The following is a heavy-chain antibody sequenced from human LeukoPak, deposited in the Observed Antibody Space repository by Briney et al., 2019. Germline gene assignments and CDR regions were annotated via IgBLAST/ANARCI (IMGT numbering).Heavy chain of an antibody. CDR3: ASRPGGGSYYSGAGAFDI. J-gene: IGHJ3*02. CDR1: GYSFTSYW. Sequence: GESLKISCKGSGYSFTSYWIGWVRQMPGKGLEWMGIIYPGDSDTRYSPSFQGQVTISADKSISTAYLQWSSLKASDTAMYYCASRPGGGSYYSGAGAFDIWGQGTMVTVSS. CDR2: IYPGDSDT. D-gene: IGHD1-26*01. V-gene: IGHV5-51*01.